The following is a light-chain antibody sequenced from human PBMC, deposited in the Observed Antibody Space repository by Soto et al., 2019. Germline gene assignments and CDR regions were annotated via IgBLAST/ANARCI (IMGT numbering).Light chain of an antibody. Sequence: QSARTQPPSVSGAPGQRVTISCTGSSSNIGAGYDVHWYQQLPGTAPKLLIYGNSNRPSGVPDRFSGSKSGTSASLAITGLQAEDEADYYCQSSDSSLRGSEVFGTGTKVTVL. CDR1: SSNIGAGYD. CDR3: QSSDSSLRGSEV. V-gene: IGLV1-40*01. CDR2: GNS. J-gene: IGLJ1*01.